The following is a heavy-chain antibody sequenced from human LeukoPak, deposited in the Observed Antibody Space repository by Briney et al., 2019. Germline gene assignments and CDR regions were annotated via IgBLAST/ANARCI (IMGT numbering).Heavy chain of an antibody. Sequence: GGSLRLSCAASGFTFSSYAMHWVRQAPGKGLEWVAVISYDGSNKYYADSVKGRFTISRDNSKNTLYLQMNGLRAEDTAVYYCAAVRYYDSSGYPPGAFDIWGQGTMVTVSS. V-gene: IGHV3-30-3*01. CDR1: GFTFSSYA. CDR2: ISYDGSNK. CDR3: AAVRYYDSSGYPPGAFDI. J-gene: IGHJ3*02. D-gene: IGHD3-22*01.